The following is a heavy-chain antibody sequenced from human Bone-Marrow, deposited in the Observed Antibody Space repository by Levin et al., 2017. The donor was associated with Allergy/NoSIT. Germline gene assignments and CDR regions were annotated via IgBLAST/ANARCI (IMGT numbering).Heavy chain of an antibody. J-gene: IGHJ6*02. CDR1: GFTFSTYG. CDR2: ISYDGSNK. Sequence: GGSLRLSCAASGFTFSTYGMHWVRQAPGKGLEWVAIISYDGSNKYYGDSVKGRFTISRDNSKNTLYLQLNSLRPEDTAVYYCAKASGYTRSGGSMDVWGQGTTVTVSS. V-gene: IGHV3-30*18. D-gene: IGHD2-2*02. CDR3: AKASGYTRSGGSMDV.